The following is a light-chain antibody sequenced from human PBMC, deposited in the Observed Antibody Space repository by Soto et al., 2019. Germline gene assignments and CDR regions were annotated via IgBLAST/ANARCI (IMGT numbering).Light chain of an antibody. CDR3: QSYDSSLRGYV. V-gene: IGLV1-40*01. Sequence: QYALTQPPSVSGAPGQRVTISCTGSISNIGTGYDAHWYQQVPGTAPKLLIYRNSNRPSGVPDRFSGSKSGTSASLAITGLQAEDEADYYCQSYDSSLRGYVFGTGTKVTVL. CDR1: ISNIGTGYD. CDR2: RNS. J-gene: IGLJ1*01.